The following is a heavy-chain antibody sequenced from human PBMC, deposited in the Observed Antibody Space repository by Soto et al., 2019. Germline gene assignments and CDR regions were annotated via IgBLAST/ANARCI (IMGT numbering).Heavy chain of an antibody. Sequence: SSVKVSCKASGYTFTGYYMHWVRQAPGQGLEWMGWINPNSGGTNYAQKFQGWVTMTRDTSISTAYMELSRLRSDDTAVYYCARGYSSGWYVGIDYWGQGTLVTVSS. D-gene: IGHD6-19*01. V-gene: IGHV1-2*04. J-gene: IGHJ4*02. CDR2: INPNSGGT. CDR3: ARGYSSGWYVGIDY. CDR1: GYTFTGYY.